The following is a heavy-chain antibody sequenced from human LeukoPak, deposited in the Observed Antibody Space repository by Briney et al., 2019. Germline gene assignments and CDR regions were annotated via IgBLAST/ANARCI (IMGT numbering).Heavy chain of an antibody. CDR2: IIPILGIA. Sequence: ASVKVSCKASGGTFSSYAISWVRQAPGQGLEWMGRIIPILGIANYAQKFQGRVTITADKSTSTAYMELSGLRSEDTAVYYCARAVWSIAVAAVFDYWGQGTLVTVSS. CDR1: GGTFSSYA. D-gene: IGHD6-19*01. V-gene: IGHV1-69*04. J-gene: IGHJ4*02. CDR3: ARAVWSIAVAAVFDY.